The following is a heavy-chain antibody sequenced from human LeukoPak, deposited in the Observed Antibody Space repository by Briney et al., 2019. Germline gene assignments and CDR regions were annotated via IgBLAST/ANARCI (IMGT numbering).Heavy chain of an antibody. CDR2: IIPILGIA. D-gene: IGHD4-17*01. CDR3: ARADYGDYGAFDI. J-gene: IGHJ3*02. Sequence: SVKVSCKASGGTFSSYAISWVRQAPGQGLEWMGRIIPILGIANYAQKFQGRVTITADKSTSTAYMELSSLRSEDTAVYYCARADYGDYGAFDIWGQGTMVTVSS. V-gene: IGHV1-69*04. CDR1: GGTFSSYA.